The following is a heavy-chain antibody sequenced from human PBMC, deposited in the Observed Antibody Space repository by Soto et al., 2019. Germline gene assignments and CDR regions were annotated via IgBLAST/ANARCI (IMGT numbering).Heavy chain of an antibody. CDR1: GFTFSSYA. V-gene: IGHV3-30-3*01. CDR3: ARDEDYGDSSYYYGMDV. J-gene: IGHJ6*02. Sequence: QVQLVESGGGMVQPGRSLRLSCAASGFTFSSYAMHWVRQAPGKGLEWVAVISYDGSNKYYADSVKGRFTISRDNSKNTLYLQMTSLRAEDTAVYYCARDEDYGDSSYYYGMDVWGQGTTFTVSS. CDR2: ISYDGSNK. D-gene: IGHD4-17*01.